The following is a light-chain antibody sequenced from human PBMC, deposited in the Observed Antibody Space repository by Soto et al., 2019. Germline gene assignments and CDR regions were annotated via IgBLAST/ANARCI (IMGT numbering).Light chain of an antibody. CDR2: DVT. V-gene: IGLV2-11*01. J-gene: IGLJ1*01. CDR3: CSYAGSYTFL. Sequence: QSVLTQPRSVSGSPGQSVTISCTGTSNDVGGYNYVSWYRQDPGIAPKVMIYDVTKRPSGVPDRFSGSKSGNTASLTISGLQAEDEADYFCCSYAGSYTFLFGTGTKVTVL. CDR1: SNDVGGYNY.